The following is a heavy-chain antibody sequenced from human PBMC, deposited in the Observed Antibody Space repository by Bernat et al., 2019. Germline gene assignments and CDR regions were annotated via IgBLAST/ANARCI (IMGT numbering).Heavy chain of an antibody. CDR1: GVSISNYY. CDR3: ARVRADRDFWSPSNYYHYMDV. D-gene: IGHD3-3*01. CDR2: TYFSGST. J-gene: IGHJ6*03. V-gene: IGHV4-59*01. Sequence: QVQLQESGPKLVRPSETLSLTCTVSGVSISNYYWTWIRQPPGKGPQWIGYTYFSGSTNYNSSPKSRVTISVDTSERLFSLKLSSVTAADTAVYYCARVRADRDFWSPSNYYHYMDVWGKGTTVTVSS.